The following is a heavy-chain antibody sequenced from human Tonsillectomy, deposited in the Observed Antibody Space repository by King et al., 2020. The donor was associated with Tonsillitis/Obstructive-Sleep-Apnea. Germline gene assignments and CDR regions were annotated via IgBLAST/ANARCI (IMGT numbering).Heavy chain of an antibody. CDR2: ISWNGGSI. Sequence: VQLVESGGGLVQPGRSLRLSCAASGFIFHDYAMHWVRQAPGKGLEWVSGISWNGGSIGYADSVKGRFTISRDNAKNSLYLQMNSLRAEDTALYYCTKDTNPRFGGVGNWFDPWGQGTLVTVSS. V-gene: IGHV3-9*01. CDR3: TKDTNPRFGGVGNWFDP. CDR1: GFIFHDYA. D-gene: IGHD3-16*01. J-gene: IGHJ5*02.